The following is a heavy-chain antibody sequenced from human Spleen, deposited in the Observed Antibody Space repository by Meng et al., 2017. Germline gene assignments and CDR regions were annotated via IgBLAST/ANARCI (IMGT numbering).Heavy chain of an antibody. Sequence: GESLKISCVVSGFTFGNAAMSWVRQAPGKGLEYVSGISIRGDTTYYADSVKGRFTISRDNSKNTVYLQMNSLRAEDTAVYYCARGTGDHDDAFDIWGQGTMVTVSS. CDR1: GFTFGNAA. J-gene: IGHJ3*02. V-gene: IGHV3-23*01. CDR2: ISIRGDTT. CDR3: ARGTGDHDDAFDI. D-gene: IGHD4-17*01.